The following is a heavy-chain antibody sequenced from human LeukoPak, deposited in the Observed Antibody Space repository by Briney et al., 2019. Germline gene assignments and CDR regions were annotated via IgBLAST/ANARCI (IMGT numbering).Heavy chain of an antibody. Sequence: QPGGSLRLSCAASGFTFDDYTMHWVRQAPGKGLEWVSLISWEGGSTYYADSVKGRFTISRDNSKNSLYLQMNSLRTEDTALYYCAKGGLVATPYYFDYWGQGTLVTVSS. CDR2: ISWEGGST. V-gene: IGHV3-43*01. D-gene: IGHD5-12*01. CDR3: AKGGLVATPYYFDY. J-gene: IGHJ4*02. CDR1: GFTFDDYT.